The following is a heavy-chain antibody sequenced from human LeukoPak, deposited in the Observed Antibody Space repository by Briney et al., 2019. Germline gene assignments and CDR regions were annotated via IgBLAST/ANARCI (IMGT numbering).Heavy chain of an antibody. CDR3: ARYGGGGHSSSWYPFDY. J-gene: IGHJ4*02. V-gene: IGHV4-61*01. CDR1: GGSISSGSYY. D-gene: IGHD6-13*01. Sequence: SETLSLTCTVSGGSISSGSYYWSWIRQPPGKGLEWIGYIYYSGSTNYNPSLKSRVTISVDTSKNQFSLKLSSVTAADTAVYYCARYGGGGHSSSWYPFDYWGQGTLVTVSS. CDR2: IYYSGST.